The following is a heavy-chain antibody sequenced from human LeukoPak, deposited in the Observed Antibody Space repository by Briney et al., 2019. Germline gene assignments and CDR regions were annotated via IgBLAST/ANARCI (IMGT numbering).Heavy chain of an antibody. D-gene: IGHD3-10*01. V-gene: IGHV4-39*07. Sequence: SETLSLTCTVSGGSISSSSYYWGWIRQPPGKGLEWIGSIYYSGSTNYNPSLKSRVTISVDTSKNQFSLKLSSVTAADTAVYYCARSYYYGSGSLSYDYWGQGTLVTVSS. CDR3: ARSYYYGSGSLSYDY. CDR2: IYYSGST. CDR1: GGSISSSSYY. J-gene: IGHJ4*02.